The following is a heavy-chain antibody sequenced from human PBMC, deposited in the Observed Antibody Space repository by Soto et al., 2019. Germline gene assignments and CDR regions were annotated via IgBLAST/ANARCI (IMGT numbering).Heavy chain of an antibody. J-gene: IGHJ6*02. CDR1: GGSISSGDYY. Sequence: PSETLSLTCTVSGGSISSGDYYWSWIRQPPGKGLEWIGYIYYSGSTYYNPSLKSRVTISVDTSKNQFSLKLSSVTAADTAVYYCARMDTAMVRKYGMDVWGQGTTVTVSS. CDR2: IYYSGST. D-gene: IGHD5-18*01. CDR3: ARMDTAMVRKYGMDV. V-gene: IGHV4-30-4*01.